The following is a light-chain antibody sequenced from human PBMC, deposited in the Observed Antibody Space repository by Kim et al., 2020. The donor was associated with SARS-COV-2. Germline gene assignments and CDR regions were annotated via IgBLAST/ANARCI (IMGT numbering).Light chain of an antibody. CDR1: QSISSW. J-gene: IGKJ1*01. Sequence: SASVGDRVTITCRASQSISSWLDWYQQKPGKAPKLLIYNASSLESGVPSRFSGSGSGTEFTLTISSLQPEDFATYYCQQYKSYWTFGEGTKKDIK. CDR3: QQYKSYWT. V-gene: IGKV1-5*03. CDR2: NAS.